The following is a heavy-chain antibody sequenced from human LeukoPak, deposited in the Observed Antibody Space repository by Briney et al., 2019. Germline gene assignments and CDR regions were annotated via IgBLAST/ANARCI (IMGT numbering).Heavy chain of an antibody. Sequence: SETLSLTCTVSGGSFSNYYWSWIRQPPGKGLEWIGYIYYSGSTNYNPSLKSRVTISVDTSKNQFSLNLSSVTAADTAVYYCARHGGATTKALDYWGQGTLVTVSS. CDR2: IYYSGST. D-gene: IGHD5-12*01. CDR1: GGSFSNYY. CDR3: ARHGGATTKALDY. V-gene: IGHV4-59*08. J-gene: IGHJ4*02.